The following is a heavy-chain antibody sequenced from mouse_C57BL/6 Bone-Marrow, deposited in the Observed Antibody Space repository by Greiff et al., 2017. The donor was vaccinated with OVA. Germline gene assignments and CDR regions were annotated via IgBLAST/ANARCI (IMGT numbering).Heavy chain of an antibody. CDR3: ARPFYYYGIAY. Sequence: EVHLVESGGDLVKPGGSLKLSCAASGFTFSSYGMSWVRQTPDKRLEWVATISSGGSYTYYPDSVKGRFTISRDNAKNTLYLQMSSLKSEDTAMYYCARPFYYYGIAYWGQGTLVTVSA. CDR1: GFTFSSYG. CDR2: ISSGGSYT. J-gene: IGHJ3*01. D-gene: IGHD1-1*01. V-gene: IGHV5-6*01.